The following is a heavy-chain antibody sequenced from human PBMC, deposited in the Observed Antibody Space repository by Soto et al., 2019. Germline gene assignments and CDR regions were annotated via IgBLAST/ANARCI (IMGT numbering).Heavy chain of an antibody. Sequence: QVQXXQSXAXXXXXXSSXKVSXKASGSTFSSYTIXWVRQXPXXXXXXMGRIIPILGIANYAQKFQGRVTIXXXKSXXXXXXXXXXXXXXXXAVYYCARFGESHIHRYYYYYMDVWGKGTTVTVXS. CDR1: GSTFSSYT. CDR3: ARFGESHIHRYYYYYMDV. V-gene: IGHV1-69*02. D-gene: IGHD3-10*01. CDR2: IIPILGIA. J-gene: IGHJ6*03.